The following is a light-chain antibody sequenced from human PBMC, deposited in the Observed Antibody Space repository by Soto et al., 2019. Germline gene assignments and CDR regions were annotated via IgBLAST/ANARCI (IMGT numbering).Light chain of an antibody. V-gene: IGLV1-40*01. CDR1: SSDIGAGSD. CDR2: GNT. CDR3: QSYDSSLSGGV. J-gene: IGLJ3*02. Sequence: QTVVSQPPSMSGAPGQRVTMSCTGSSSDIGAGSDVHWYQQLPGTAPKLLIYGNTNRPSGVPDRFSGSKSGTSASLAITGLQAEDEADYYCQSYDSSLSGGVFGGGTKLTVL.